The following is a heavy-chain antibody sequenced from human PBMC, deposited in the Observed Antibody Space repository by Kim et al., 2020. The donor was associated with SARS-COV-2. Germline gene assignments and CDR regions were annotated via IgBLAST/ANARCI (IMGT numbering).Heavy chain of an antibody. V-gene: IGHV1-46*01. CDR2: INPSGGST. CDR1: GYTFTSYY. CDR3: ARDHYYGSGSYYLSEYFQH. Sequence: ASVKVSCKASGYTFTSYYMHWVRQAPGQGLEWMGIINPSGGSTSYAQKFQGRVTMTRDTSTSTVYMELSSLRSEDTAVYYCARDHYYGSGSYYLSEYFQHWGQGTLVTVSS. D-gene: IGHD3-10*01. J-gene: IGHJ1*01.